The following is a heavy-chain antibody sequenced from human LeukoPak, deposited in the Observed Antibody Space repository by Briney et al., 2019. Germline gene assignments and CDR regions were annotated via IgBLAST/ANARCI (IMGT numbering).Heavy chain of an antibody. D-gene: IGHD5-18*01. V-gene: IGHV4-34*01. J-gene: IGHJ4*02. CDR1: GGSFSGYY. CDR2: INHSGST. Sequence: SETLSLTCAVYGGSFSGYYWSWICQPPGKGLEWIGEINHSGSTNYNPSLKSRVTISVDTSKNQFSLKLSSVTAADTAVYYCARGRGYSVYYFDYWGQGTLVTVSS. CDR3: ARGRGYSVYYFDY.